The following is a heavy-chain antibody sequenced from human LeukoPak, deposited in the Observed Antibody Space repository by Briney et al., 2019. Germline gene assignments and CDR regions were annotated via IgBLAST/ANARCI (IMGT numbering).Heavy chain of an antibody. V-gene: IGHV4-34*01. D-gene: IGHD1-26*01. CDR3: ASSGTGKELGY. CDR2: INHSGST. J-gene: IGHJ4*02. CDR1: GGSFSGYY. Sequence: SETLSLTCAVYGGSFSGYYWSWIRQPPGKGLEWIGEINHSGSTNYNPSLKSRVTISVDTSKNQFSLKLSSVTAADTAVYYCASSGTGKELGYWGQGTLVTVSS.